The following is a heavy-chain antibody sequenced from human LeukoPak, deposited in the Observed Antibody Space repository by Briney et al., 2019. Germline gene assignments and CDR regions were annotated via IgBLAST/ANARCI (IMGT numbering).Heavy chain of an antibody. CDR2: ITSSSSYI. J-gene: IGHJ4*02. V-gene: IGHV3-21*01. Sequence: GGSLRLSCAASGFTFTSYTMNWVRRAPGKGLGWVSSITSSSSYIYYADSVKGRFTISRDNAKNSLYLQMTSLRVEDTAVYYCAKTYGHFDDWGQGTLVTVSS. CDR1: GFTFTSYT. CDR3: AKTYGHFDD. D-gene: IGHD4-17*01.